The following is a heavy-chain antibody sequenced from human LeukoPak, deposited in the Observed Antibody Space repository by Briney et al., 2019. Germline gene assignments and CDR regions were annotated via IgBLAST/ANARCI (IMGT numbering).Heavy chain of an antibody. CDR2: IYPGDSDT. Sequence: GESLKTSCKGSGYSFTSYWIGCVRQMPGKGLEWMGIIYPGDSDTRYSPSFQGQVTISADKSISIAFLQWNGLKASDTAMYYCARQSPSGSYGDLFDYWGQGTLVTVSS. V-gene: IGHV5-51*01. J-gene: IGHJ4*02. D-gene: IGHD1-26*01. CDR1: GYSFTSYW. CDR3: ARQSPSGSYGDLFDY.